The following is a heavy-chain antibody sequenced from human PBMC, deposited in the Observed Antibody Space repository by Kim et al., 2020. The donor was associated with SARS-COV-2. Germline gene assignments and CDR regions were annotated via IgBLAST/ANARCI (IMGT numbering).Heavy chain of an antibody. D-gene: IGHD2-8*01. V-gene: IGHV3-11*03. CDR2: IVSSGDHT. Sequence: GGSLRLSCAASGFTFRDFYMTWVHQAPGKGLEWISYIVSSGDHTNYADSVKGRFTISRDNAKSSLFLQMDSLKADDTAVYYCARYAARDRWIDYWGQGTL. CDR1: GFTFRDFY. J-gene: IGHJ4*02. CDR3: ARYAARDRWIDY.